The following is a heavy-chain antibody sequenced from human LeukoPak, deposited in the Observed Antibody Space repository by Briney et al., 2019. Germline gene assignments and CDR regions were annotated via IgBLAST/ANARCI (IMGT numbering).Heavy chain of an antibody. V-gene: IGHV4-39*01. CDR1: GGSLSGYY. Sequence: SETLSLTCAVYGGSLSGYYWGWIRQPPGKGLEWIGSIYYSGNTYYTPSLKSRVTISLDTSKNQFSLRLSSVTAADTAVYYCARHNGYSFGRQDYWGQGTLVTVSS. J-gene: IGHJ4*02. D-gene: IGHD5-18*01. CDR3: ARHNGYSFGRQDY. CDR2: IYYSGNT.